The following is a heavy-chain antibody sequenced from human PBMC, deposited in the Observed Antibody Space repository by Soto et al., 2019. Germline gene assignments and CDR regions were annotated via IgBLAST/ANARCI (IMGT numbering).Heavy chain of an antibody. D-gene: IGHD3-22*01. J-gene: IGHJ4*02. CDR3: ARVALYYYDSSGYIDY. CDR1: GFTFSSYA. CDR2: ISYDGSNK. Sequence: QVQLVESGGGVVQPGRSLRLSCAASGFTFSSYAMHWVRQAPGKGLEWVAVISYDGSNKYYADSVKGRFTISRDNSKNTLYLQMNSLRAEDTAVYNCARVALYYYDSSGYIDYWGQGTLVTVSS. V-gene: IGHV3-30-3*01.